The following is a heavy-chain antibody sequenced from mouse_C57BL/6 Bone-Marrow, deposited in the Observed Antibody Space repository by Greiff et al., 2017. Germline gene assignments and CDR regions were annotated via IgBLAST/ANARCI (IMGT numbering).Heavy chain of an antibody. J-gene: IGHJ1*03. CDR3: ARLIYYYGSKYCDV. Sequence: QVQLQQPGAELVMPGASVKLSCKASGYTFTSYWMHWVKQRPGQGLEWIGEIDPSASYTNYNQKFKGKSTLTVDKSSSTAYMQLSSLTSEDSAVYYCARLIYYYGSKYCDVWGTGTTVTVSS. CDR1: GYTFTSYW. V-gene: IGHV1-69*01. CDR2: IDPSASYT. D-gene: IGHD1-1*01.